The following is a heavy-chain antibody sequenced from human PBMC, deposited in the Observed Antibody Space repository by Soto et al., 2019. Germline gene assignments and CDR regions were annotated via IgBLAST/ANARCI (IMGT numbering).Heavy chain of an antibody. CDR1: GYTFTSYY. CDR3: AVDIVVVPAADRGDAFDI. D-gene: IGHD2-2*01. Sequence: ASVKVSCKASGYTFTSYYMHWVRQAPGQGLEWMGIINPSGGSTSYAQKFQGRVTMTRDTSTSTVYMELSSLRSEDTAVYYCAVDIVVVPAADRGDAFDIWGQGTMVTVS. CDR2: INPSGGST. J-gene: IGHJ3*02. V-gene: IGHV1-46*01.